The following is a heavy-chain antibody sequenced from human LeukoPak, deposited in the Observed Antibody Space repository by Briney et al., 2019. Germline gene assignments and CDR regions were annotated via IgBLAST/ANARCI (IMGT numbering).Heavy chain of an antibody. J-gene: IGHJ3*02. CDR3: ARDYGLGRGSSTSDDAFDI. CDR2: IIPIFGTA. V-gene: IGHV1-69*05. CDR1: GGTFSSYA. D-gene: IGHD2-2*01. Sequence: GASVKVSCKASGGTFSSYAISWVRQALGQGLEWLGGIIPIFGTANYAQKFQGRVTITTDESTSTAYMELSSLRSEDTAVYYCARDYGLGRGSSTSDDAFDIWGQGTMVTVSS.